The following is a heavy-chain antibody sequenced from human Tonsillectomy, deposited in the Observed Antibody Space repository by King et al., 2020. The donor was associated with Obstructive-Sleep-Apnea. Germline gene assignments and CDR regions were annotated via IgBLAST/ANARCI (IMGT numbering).Heavy chain of an antibody. CDR3: AKEVDYDISTIYNSGGMDV. V-gene: IGHV3-30*04. CDR2: ISSDGTNK. Sequence: VQLVESGGGVVQPGRSLRLSCAASAFTFIPFNSYAVHWVRQAPGKGLEWVAVISSDGTNKYYSDSVKGRFIISRDNSNNTLYLHMDSLRGDDTAVYYCAKEVDYDISTIYNSGGMDVWGQGTTVTVSS. J-gene: IGHJ6*02. CDR1: AFTFIPFNSYA. D-gene: IGHD3-9*01.